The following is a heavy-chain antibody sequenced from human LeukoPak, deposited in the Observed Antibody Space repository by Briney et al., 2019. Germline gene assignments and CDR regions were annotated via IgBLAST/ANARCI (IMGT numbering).Heavy chain of an antibody. Sequence: GESLKISCKGSGYSFTNYWIGWVRQMPGKGLEWMGIIYPADSNTRYSPSFQGQVTISADKSISTAYLQWSSLTASGAAMYYCAGSYSSGWFFDYWGQGTLVTVSS. D-gene: IGHD6-19*01. V-gene: IGHV5-51*01. CDR2: IYPADSNT. CDR3: AGSYSSGWFFDY. J-gene: IGHJ4*02. CDR1: GYSFTNYW.